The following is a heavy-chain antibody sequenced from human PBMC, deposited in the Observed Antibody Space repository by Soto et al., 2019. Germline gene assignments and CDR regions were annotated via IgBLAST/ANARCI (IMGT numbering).Heavy chain of an antibody. D-gene: IGHD6-13*01. J-gene: IGHJ6*02. CDR1: GFTFSSYG. Sequence: QVPLVESGGGVVQPGRSLRLSCAASGFTFSSYGMHWVRQAPGKGLEWVSVIWYDGSNKYYADSVTGRFTISRDNSKNTLYLQMNSLRAEDTAVYYCARSIAAAGSFGPYYYYGMDVWGQGTTVSVSS. CDR2: IWYDGSNK. V-gene: IGHV3-33*01. CDR3: ARSIAAAGSFGPYYYYGMDV.